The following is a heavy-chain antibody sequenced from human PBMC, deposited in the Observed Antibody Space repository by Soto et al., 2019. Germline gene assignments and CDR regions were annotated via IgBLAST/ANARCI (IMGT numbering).Heavy chain of an antibody. CDR1: GGSFSGYY. CDR3: ARETRYFDWPEDLKAIDY. Sequence: TSETLSLTCAVYGGSFSGYYWSWIRQPPGKGLEWVGEINHSGSTNYNPSLKSRVTISVDTSKNQFSLKLSAVTAADTAAYYCARETRYFDWPEDLKAIDYWGQGTLVTVSS. CDR2: INHSGST. V-gene: IGHV4-34*01. J-gene: IGHJ4*02. D-gene: IGHD3-9*01.